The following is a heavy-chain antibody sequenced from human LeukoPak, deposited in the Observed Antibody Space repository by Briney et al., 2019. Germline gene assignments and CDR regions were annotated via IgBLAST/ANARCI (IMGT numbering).Heavy chain of an antibody. J-gene: IGHJ4*02. CDR3: ARDFYSFIVGATPFDY. CDR2: INWNGGST. Sequence: PGGSLRLSCAASGFTFDDYGMSWVRQAPGKGLEWVSGINWNGGSTGCADSVKGRFTISRDNAKNSLYLQMNSLRAEDTALYYCARDFYSFIVGATPFDYWGQGTLVTVSS. V-gene: IGHV3-20*04. CDR1: GFTFDDYG. D-gene: IGHD1-26*01.